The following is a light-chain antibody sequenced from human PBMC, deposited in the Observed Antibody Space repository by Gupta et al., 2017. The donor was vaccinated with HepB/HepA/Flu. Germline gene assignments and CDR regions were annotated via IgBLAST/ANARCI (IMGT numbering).Light chain of an antibody. CDR2: GDN. J-gene: IGLJ3*02. CDR1: IGSNS. Sequence: IGSNSVTWYQQVPGTAPKLLIYGDNQRPSGVPERFSGSRSGTTASLTINGLQSDDEADYYCEACDDSLNGWVFGAGTKLTVL. CDR3: EACDDSLNGWV. V-gene: IGLV1-44*01.